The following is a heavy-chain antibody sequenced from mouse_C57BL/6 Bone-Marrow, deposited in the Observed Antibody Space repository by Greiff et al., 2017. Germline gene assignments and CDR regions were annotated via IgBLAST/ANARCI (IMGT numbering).Heavy chain of an antibody. D-gene: IGHD4-1*01. Sequence: EVQLVESGGGLVQSGRSLRLSCATSGFTFSDFYMEWVRQAPGKGLEWIAASRNKANDYTTEYSASVKGRFIVSRDTSQSILYLQMNALRAEDTAIYYCARLGRGYFDVWGTGTTVTVSS. J-gene: IGHJ1*03. V-gene: IGHV7-1*01. CDR3: ARLGRGYFDV. CDR1: GFTFSDFY. CDR2: SRNKANDYTT.